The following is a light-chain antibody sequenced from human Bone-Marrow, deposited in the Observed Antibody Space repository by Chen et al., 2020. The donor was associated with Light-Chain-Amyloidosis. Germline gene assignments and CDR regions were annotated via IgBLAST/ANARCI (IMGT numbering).Light chain of an antibody. V-gene: IGKV4-1*01. J-gene: IGKJ5*01. CDR2: WAS. Sequence: DIVMTQSPVSLAVSLGERATINCKSSQSVYGSDNRNYLAWYQQKPGQPLKVRFYWASTRESGVPDRFSCSGSGTDFTLTISSLQAEDVAVYDCKQYFSLPITFGQGTRLEIK. CDR3: KQYFSLPIT. CDR1: QSVYGSDNRNY.